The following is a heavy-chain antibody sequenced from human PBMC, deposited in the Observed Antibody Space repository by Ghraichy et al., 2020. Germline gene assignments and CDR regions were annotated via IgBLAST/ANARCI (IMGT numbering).Heavy chain of an antibody. Sequence: SETLSLTCTVSGGSISSYYWSWIRQPAGKGLEWIGRIYTSGSTNYNPSLKSRVTMSVDTSKNQFSLKLSSVTAADTAVYYCARDKHDFWSGYSPLDYWGQGTLVTVSS. CDR1: GGSISSYY. CDR2: IYTSGST. V-gene: IGHV4-4*07. J-gene: IGHJ4*02. CDR3: ARDKHDFWSGYSPLDY. D-gene: IGHD3-3*01.